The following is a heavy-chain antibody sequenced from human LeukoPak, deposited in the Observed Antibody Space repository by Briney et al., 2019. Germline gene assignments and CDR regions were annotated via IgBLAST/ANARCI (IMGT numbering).Heavy chain of an antibody. D-gene: IGHD4-11*01. Sequence: GGSLRLSCATSGFSFYDAWLSWVRQAPGKGLEWVSGINWNGGSTGYADSVKGRFTISRDNAKNSLYLQMNSLRAEDTALYHCARFYSPRDYWGQGTLVTVSS. J-gene: IGHJ4*02. V-gene: IGHV3-20*01. CDR2: INWNGGST. CDR1: GFSFYDAW. CDR3: ARFYSPRDY.